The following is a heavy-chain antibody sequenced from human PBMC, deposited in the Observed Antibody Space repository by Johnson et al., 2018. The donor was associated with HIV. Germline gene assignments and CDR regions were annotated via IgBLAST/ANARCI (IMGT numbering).Heavy chain of an antibody. CDR2: IYSGGST. J-gene: IGHJ3*02. V-gene: IGHV3-66*01. D-gene: IGHD1-26*01. CDR1: GFTVSRNY. CDR3: AKGEELQADYDAFDS. Sequence: VQLVESGGGLVRPGGSLRLSCEASGFTVSRNYMTWVRQAPGKGLEWVSLIYSGGSTYYADSVKGRFTISRDNSKNPLYLPMNSLRAEDTAVYYCAKGEELQADYDAFDSWGQGTMVTVSS.